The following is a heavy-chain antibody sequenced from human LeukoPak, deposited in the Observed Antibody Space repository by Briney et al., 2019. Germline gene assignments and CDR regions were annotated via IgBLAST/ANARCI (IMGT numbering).Heavy chain of an antibody. V-gene: IGHV1-69*06. J-gene: IGHJ4*02. CDR1: GGTFSNYA. Sequence: SVTVSCKASGGTFSNYAINCVRQAPGQALEGMGGIIPIFGTTNYAQKFQGRVTITADKSTSTAYMELSSLRSDDTAVYYCARDHEMATIFDYWGQGTLVTVSS. D-gene: IGHD5-24*01. CDR3: ARDHEMATIFDY. CDR2: IIPIFGTT.